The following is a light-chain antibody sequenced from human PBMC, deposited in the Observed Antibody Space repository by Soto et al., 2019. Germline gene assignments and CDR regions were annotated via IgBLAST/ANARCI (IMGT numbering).Light chain of an antibody. Sequence: EIVMTQSPGTLSLSPGERATLSCRASQSVSSRLAWYQQKPGQAPRLLISGTSNRATGTPDRFSGSGSGTDFTLTISRLEPEDFAVYYCQQYGSPPITFGQGTRLEI. CDR1: QSVSSR. J-gene: IGKJ5*01. CDR2: GTS. V-gene: IGKV3-20*01. CDR3: QQYGSPPIT.